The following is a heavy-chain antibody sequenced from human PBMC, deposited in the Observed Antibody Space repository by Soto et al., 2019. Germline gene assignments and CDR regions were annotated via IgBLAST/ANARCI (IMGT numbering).Heavy chain of an antibody. Sequence: QVQLQESGPGLVKPSQTLSLTCTVSGGSISSTNYYWSWIRRHPGKGLEWIGYIYYNGNTYYNPSLQGRVTISVDTSKNPFSRQLSSVTAADTAVYYCGGGNSSRWYWFDPWGQGTLVTVSS. V-gene: IGHV4-31*03. J-gene: IGHJ5*02. CDR2: IYYNGNT. CDR1: GGSISSTNYY. D-gene: IGHD6-13*01. CDR3: GGGNSSRWYWFDP.